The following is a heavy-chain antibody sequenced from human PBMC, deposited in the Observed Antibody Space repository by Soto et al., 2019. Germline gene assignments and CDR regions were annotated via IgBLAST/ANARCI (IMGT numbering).Heavy chain of an antibody. CDR1: GGSISGSRYY. D-gene: IGHD6-19*01. Sequence: QLQLQESGPGLVKPSETPSLTCTVSGGSISGSRYYWGWIRQPPGKGLEWIGSIYYSGSTYYNPCLKSRVTISVDTSKNQFSLKLSSVTAADTAVYYCARLQFEWLSWFDPWGQGTLVTVSS. CDR3: ARLQFEWLSWFDP. V-gene: IGHV4-39*01. CDR2: IYYSGST. J-gene: IGHJ5*02.